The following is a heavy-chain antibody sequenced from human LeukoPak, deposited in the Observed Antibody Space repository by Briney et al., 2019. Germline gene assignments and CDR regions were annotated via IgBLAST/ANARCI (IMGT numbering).Heavy chain of an antibody. CDR3: AREKEGYCSRTSCYLDYYYYYMDV. Sequence: GGSLRLSCTSSGFTFGDYAMTWFRQAPGKGLEWVANIKQDGSEKYYVDSVKGRLTISRDNAKNSLYLQMNSLRAEDTAVYYCAREKEGYCSRTSCYLDYYYYYMDVWGEGTTVTISS. D-gene: IGHD2-2*01. CDR2: IKQDGSEK. J-gene: IGHJ6*03. V-gene: IGHV3-7*01. CDR1: GFTFGDYA.